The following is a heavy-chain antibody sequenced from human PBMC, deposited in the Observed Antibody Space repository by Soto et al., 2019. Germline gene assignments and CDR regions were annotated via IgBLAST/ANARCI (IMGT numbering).Heavy chain of an antibody. V-gene: IGHV4-34*01. Sequence: LSLTCDVDGGSVSGYYWTWIRQPPGKGLEWIGEINHSGNTNYNPSLERRVTMSVDTFKNHFSLKVTSVSAADTAVYYWARSELGARRQCDGTSCANTVTKNGMDVWGQGTTVTVSS. D-gene: IGHD4-4*01. CDR1: GGSVSGYY. CDR3: ARSELGARRQCDGTSCANTVTKNGMDV. J-gene: IGHJ6*02. CDR2: INHSGNT.